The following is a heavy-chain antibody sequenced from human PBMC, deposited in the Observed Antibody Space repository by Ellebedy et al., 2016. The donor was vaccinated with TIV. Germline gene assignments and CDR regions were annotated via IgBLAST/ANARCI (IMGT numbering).Heavy chain of an antibody. J-gene: IGHJ4*02. CDR2: INSGGNSV. Sequence: GGSLRLSCAASGFTFEEYGMSWVRQAPGKGLVWVSRINSGGNSVTYADSVKGRFTITRDNAKNTLYLQMDSLRAEDTAVYYCARSLDYYGPRYHLDYWGQGTLVTVSS. V-gene: IGHV3-74*01. D-gene: IGHD3-10*01. CDR1: GFTFEEYG. CDR3: ARSLDYYGPRYHLDY.